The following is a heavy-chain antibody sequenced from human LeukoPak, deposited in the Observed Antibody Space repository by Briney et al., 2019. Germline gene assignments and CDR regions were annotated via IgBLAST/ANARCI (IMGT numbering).Heavy chain of an antibody. D-gene: IGHD3-3*01. J-gene: IGHJ5*02. CDR2: VFYSGST. CDR3: ARHNYYQFWSTLNWFDP. Sequence: PSETLSLTCTIIGSSIRDNYYWGWIRRPPGEGLEWIGSVFYSGSTYYNPSLKSRVTLSVDTSNNIFSLKLRSVTAADTAVYYCARHNYYQFWSTLNWFDPWGQGALVTVSS. V-gene: IGHV4-38-2*02. CDR1: GSSIRDNYY.